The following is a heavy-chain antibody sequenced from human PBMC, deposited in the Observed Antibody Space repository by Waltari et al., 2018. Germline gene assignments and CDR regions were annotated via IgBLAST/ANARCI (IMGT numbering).Heavy chain of an antibody. CDR3: ATTPSTADY. D-gene: IGHD2-15*01. Sequence: EVQLVESGGGLVKPGGSLRLSCAASGFTFSSYSMNWVRQAPGKGLEWVSSISSSSSYIYDADSVKCPFTISRDNAKNSLYLQMNSLRAEYTAVYYCATTPSTADYWGQGTLVTVSS. V-gene: IGHV3-21*01. CDR2: ISSSSSYI. J-gene: IGHJ4*02. CDR1: GFTFSSYS.